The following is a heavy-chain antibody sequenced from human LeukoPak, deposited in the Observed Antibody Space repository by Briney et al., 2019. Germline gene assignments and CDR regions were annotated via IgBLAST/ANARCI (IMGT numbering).Heavy chain of an antibody. CDR3: ARDPDYYDSSGYYQPN. D-gene: IGHD3-22*01. CDR1: GGSFSNYA. Sequence: ASVKVSCKASGGSFSNYAINWVRQAPGQGLEWMGGIIPIFGTANYAQKFQATVTITADKSTSTAYMELTSLRSEDTAVYYCARDPDYYDSSGYYQPNWGQGTLVTVSS. CDR2: IIPIFGTA. V-gene: IGHV1-69*06. J-gene: IGHJ4*02.